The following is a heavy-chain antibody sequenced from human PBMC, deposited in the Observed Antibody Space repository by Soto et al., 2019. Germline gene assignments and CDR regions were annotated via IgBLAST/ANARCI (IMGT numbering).Heavy chain of an antibody. V-gene: IGHV3-48*02. CDR2: ISSISSTI. CDR1: GFTFSSYS. J-gene: IGHJ6*02. D-gene: IGHD3-10*01. CDR3: ARDRDELWFGELRMDV. Sequence: GGSLRLSCAASGFTFSSYSMNWVRQAPGKGLEWVSYISSISSTIYYADSVKGRFTISRDNAKNSLYLQMNSLRDEDTAVYYCARDRDELWFGELRMDVWGQGATVTVSS.